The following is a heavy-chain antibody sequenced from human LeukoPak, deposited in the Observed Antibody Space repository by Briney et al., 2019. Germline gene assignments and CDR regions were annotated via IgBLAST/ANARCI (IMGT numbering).Heavy chain of an antibody. J-gene: IGHJ6*03. CDR2: VYYSAST. D-gene: IGHD2-15*01. Sequence: PSQTLSLTCTVSGDSIDSGVYYWGWLRQHPGQDLEGIVYVYYSASTYYHPSLKGLVIISVDTSKNQFSLHLSSVTAVDTAVYYCARMAYSHFYLDVWGKGTTVTVSS. CDR3: ARMAYSHFYLDV. CDR1: GDSIDSGVYY. V-gene: IGHV4-31*01.